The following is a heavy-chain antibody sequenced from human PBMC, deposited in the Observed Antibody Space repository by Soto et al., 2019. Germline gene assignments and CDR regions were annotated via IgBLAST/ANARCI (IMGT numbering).Heavy chain of an antibody. CDR3: ARALMVRGVMVP. CDR2: MNPNSGNT. Sequence: QVQLVQSGAEVKKPGASVKVSCKASGYTFTSYDINWVRQATGQGLEWMGWMNPNSGNTGYAQKFRGRVTKTRNTSISTAYMELSSLRSEETAVYYCARALMVRGVMVPWGQGTLVTVSS. J-gene: IGHJ5*02. D-gene: IGHD3-10*01. CDR1: GYTFTSYD. V-gene: IGHV1-8*01.